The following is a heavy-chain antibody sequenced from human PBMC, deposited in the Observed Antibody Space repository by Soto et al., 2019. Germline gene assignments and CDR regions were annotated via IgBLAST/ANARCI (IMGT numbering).Heavy chain of an antibody. J-gene: IGHJ2*01. Sequence: EVQLLESGGGLVQPGGSLRLSCAASGFTFSSYVMSWVRQAPGKGLEWVSAISGSGGSTYYADSVKGRFTISRDNSKNTLYLQMNSLRAEDTAVYYCAKAALAAQTEGRYFDLWGRGTLVTVSS. CDR3: AKAALAAQTEGRYFDL. CDR1: GFTFSSYV. D-gene: IGHD6-6*01. V-gene: IGHV3-23*01. CDR2: ISGSGGST.